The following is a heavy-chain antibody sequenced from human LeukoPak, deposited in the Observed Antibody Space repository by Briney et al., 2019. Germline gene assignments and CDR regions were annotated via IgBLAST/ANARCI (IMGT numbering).Heavy chain of an antibody. D-gene: IGHD7-27*01. Sequence: PGGSLRLSCAASGFTFSSYGMHWVRQAPGKGLEWVAFIRYDGSNKYYADSVKGRFTISRDNSKNTLYLQMNSLKTEDTAVYYCTTEPLGILGFDPWGQGTLVTVSS. CDR1: GFTFSSYG. J-gene: IGHJ5*02. V-gene: IGHV3-30*02. CDR3: TTEPLGILGFDP. CDR2: IRYDGSNK.